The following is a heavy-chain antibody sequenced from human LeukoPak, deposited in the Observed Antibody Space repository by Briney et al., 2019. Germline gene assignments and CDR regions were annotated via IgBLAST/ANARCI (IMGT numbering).Heavy chain of an antibody. CDR1: DGSINRSSYY. CDR2: IYYTGIA. CDR3: ARLRVTTGFDY. J-gene: IGHJ4*02. Sequence: PSETLSLTCTVSDGSINRSSYYWGWIRQTPGEGLDWIGSIYYTGIAYYNPSLQGRVTMSVDTSKNQFSLKLNSVTVADTAVYYCARLRVTTGFDYWDQGILVTVSS. D-gene: IGHD2-21*02. V-gene: IGHV4-39*01.